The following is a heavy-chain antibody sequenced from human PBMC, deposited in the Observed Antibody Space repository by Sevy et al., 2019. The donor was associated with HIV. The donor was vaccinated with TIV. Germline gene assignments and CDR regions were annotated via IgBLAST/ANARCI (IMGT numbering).Heavy chain of an antibody. D-gene: IGHD3-3*01. CDR1: GFTFSNAW. CDR2: IESKTDGGTT. V-gene: IGHV3-15*04. Sequence: GGSLRLSCAASGFTFSNAWMSWVRQAPGKGLEWVGRIESKTDGGTTDYAAPVKGRFTISTDESKNTLYLQMNSLKTEDTAVYYCTTDTGISDYDFWSGRDDTFDNWGQGTMVTVSS. J-gene: IGHJ3*02. CDR3: TTDTGISDYDFWSGRDDTFDN.